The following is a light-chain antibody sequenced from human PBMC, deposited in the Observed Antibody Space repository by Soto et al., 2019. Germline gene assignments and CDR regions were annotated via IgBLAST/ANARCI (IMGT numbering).Light chain of an antibody. CDR2: GAS. J-gene: IGKJ1*01. CDR3: HQYHYWWT. CDR1: QSVSGH. Sequence: EIVMTQSPATLSVSPGERVTLSCRASQSVSGHLAWYQQKPGQAPRLIISGASTRATGIPARFSGRGSGTELTLTISSLQSEDFAVYYCHQYHYWWTFGQGTKVELK. V-gene: IGKV3-15*01.